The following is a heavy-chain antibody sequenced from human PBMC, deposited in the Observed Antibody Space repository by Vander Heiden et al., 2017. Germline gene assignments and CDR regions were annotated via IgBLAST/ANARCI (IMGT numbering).Heavy chain of an antibody. J-gene: IGHJ4*02. CDR2: ISASGGTT. D-gene: IGHD2-8*01. CDR3: AQTGAMAASFDS. V-gene: IGHV3-23*01. CDR1: GFTFSSYT. Sequence: EVQLLESGGGFVQPGGSPRLSCAASGFTFSSYTMSWVRRAQGKGLEGVSAISASGGTTYYADSVKGRLTISRDKSKNTLYLHMSSLTAEDTALYYCAQTGAMAASFDSWGQGTLVTVSS.